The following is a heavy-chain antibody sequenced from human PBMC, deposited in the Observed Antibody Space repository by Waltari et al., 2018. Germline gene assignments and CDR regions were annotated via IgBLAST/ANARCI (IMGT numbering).Heavy chain of an antibody. D-gene: IGHD3-10*01. J-gene: IGHJ4*02. CDR1: GYTFTSYY. CDR2: INPSGGST. CDR3: ARDGVTMVRGVIISLDY. V-gene: IGHV1-46*01. Sequence: QVQLVQSGAEVKKPGASVKVSCKASGYTFTSYYMHWVRQAPGQGLEWMGIINPSGGSTSYAQKFQGRVTMTRDTSTSTVYMELSSLRSEDTAVYYCARDGVTMVRGVIISLDYWGQGTLVTVSS.